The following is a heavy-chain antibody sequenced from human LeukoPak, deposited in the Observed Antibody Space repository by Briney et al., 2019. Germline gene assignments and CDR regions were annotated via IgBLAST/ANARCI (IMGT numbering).Heavy chain of an antibody. Sequence: PGGSLRLSCAASGFTFSSYGMHWVRQAPGKGLEWVAFIRYDGSNKYYVDCVKGRFTISRDNSKNTLSMQMSSLRAEDTAVYFCPKDAFRGYSYGYRVSMVWFDQWRQGILVTVSS. J-gene: IGHJ5*02. CDR3: PKDAFRGYSYGYRVSMVWFDQ. CDR2: IRYDGSNK. CDR1: GFTFSSYG. V-gene: IGHV3-30*02. D-gene: IGHD5-18*01.